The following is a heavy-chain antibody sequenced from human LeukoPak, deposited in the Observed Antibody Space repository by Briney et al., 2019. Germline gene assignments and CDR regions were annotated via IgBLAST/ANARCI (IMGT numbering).Heavy chain of an antibody. CDR2: ISSSSSTI. J-gene: IGHJ6*03. V-gene: IGHV3-48*01. CDR3: ARARLAVAGTFYFYMDV. CDR1: GFTFSSYS. D-gene: IGHD6-19*01. Sequence: PGGSLRLSCAASGFTFSSYSMNWVRQAPGKGLEWVSYISSSSSTIYYADSVKGRFTISRDNAKNSLYLQMNSLRAEDTAVYYCARARLAVAGTFYFYMDVWGKGTTVTVSS.